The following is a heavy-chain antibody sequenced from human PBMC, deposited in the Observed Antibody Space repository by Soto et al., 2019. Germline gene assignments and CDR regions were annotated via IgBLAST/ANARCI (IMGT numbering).Heavy chain of an antibody. D-gene: IGHD5-12*01. CDR1: GFTFSSYV. J-gene: IGHJ4*02. CDR3: ARGRGLFADY. Sequence: QVHLVESGGGVVQPGRSLRLSCAASGFTFSSYVMHWVRQAPGKGLEWVAVISYDGSYKYYADSVKGRFTISRDNAKNSLYLQMNSLRAEDTALYYCARGRGLFADYWGQGTLVTVSS. V-gene: IGHV3-33*08. CDR2: ISYDGSYK.